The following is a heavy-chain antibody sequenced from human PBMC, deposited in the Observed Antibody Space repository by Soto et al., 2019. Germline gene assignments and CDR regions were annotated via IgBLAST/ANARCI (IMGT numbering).Heavy chain of an antibody. V-gene: IGHV3-23*01. CDR1: GFTFSSYA. Sequence: HPGGSLRLSCASSGFTFSSYAISWVRQAPGKGLEWVSAISCSGGSTYYADSVKGRFTISRYNSKHTLYLQMNSLRAEDTAVYYCAKEDYDFWSGYYQSSPPLGMDVWGQGTTVTVSS. D-gene: IGHD3-3*01. CDR2: ISCSGGST. CDR3: AKEDYDFWSGYYQSSPPLGMDV. J-gene: IGHJ6*02.